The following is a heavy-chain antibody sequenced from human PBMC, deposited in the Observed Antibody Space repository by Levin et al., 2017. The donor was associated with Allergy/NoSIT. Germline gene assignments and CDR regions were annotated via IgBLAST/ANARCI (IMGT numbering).Heavy chain of an antibody. D-gene: IGHD2-15*01. CDR1: GFTFSSYA. J-gene: IGHJ4*02. CDR3: AKGRGASYYSATDY. Sequence: GESLKISCAASGFTFSSYAMNWVRQAPGRGLEWVSGFSGDSGSTYYADSVKGRFTISRDNSKNTLYLQMNSLRAEDTAVYYCAKGRGASYYSATDYWGQGTLVTVSS. CDR2: FSGDSGST. V-gene: IGHV3-23*01.